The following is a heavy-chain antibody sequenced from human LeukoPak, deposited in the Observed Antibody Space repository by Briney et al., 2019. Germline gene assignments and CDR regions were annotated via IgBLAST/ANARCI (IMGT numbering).Heavy chain of an antibody. CDR3: AKDWSQWLATLFDY. CDR1: GFTFSSYG. D-gene: IGHD6-19*01. CDR2: IRYDGSNK. J-gene: IGHJ4*02. Sequence: GGSLRPSCAASGFTFSSYGMHWVRQAPGEGLEWVAFIRYDGSNKYYADSVKGRFTISRDNSKNTLYLQMNSLRAEDTAVYYCAKDWSQWLATLFDYWGQGTLVTVSS. V-gene: IGHV3-30*02.